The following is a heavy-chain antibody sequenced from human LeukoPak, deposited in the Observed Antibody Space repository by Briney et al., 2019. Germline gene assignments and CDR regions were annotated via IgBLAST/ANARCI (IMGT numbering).Heavy chain of an antibody. V-gene: IGHV1-2*02. CDR1: GYTFTGYY. J-gene: IGHJ5*02. Sequence: ASVKVSCKASGYTFTGYYMHCVRQAPGQGLEWMGWINPNSGGTNYAQKFQGRVTMTRDTSISTAYMELSRLRSDDTAVYYCARERGYSRSRINWFDPWGQGTLVTVSS. CDR2: INPNSGGT. D-gene: IGHD6-13*01. CDR3: ARERGYSRSRINWFDP.